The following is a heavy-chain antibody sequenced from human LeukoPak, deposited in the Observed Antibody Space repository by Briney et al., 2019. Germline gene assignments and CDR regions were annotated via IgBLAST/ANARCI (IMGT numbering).Heavy chain of an antibody. D-gene: IGHD5-18*01. CDR3: AKDRETSYGLFDY. J-gene: IGHJ4*02. CDR2: ISGSGSST. CDR1: GFTFSTHA. V-gene: IGHV3-23*01. Sequence: GGSLRLSCAASGFTFSTHAMSWVRQAPGKGLEWVSTISGSGSSTYYADSVKGRFTISRDSSKNTLHLQMNSLRAEGTAEYYCAKDRETSYGLFDYWGQGTLVTVSS.